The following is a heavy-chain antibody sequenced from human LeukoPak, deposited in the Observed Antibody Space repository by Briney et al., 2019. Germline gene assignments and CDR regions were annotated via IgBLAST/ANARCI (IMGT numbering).Heavy chain of an antibody. CDR1: GGSFSGYY. J-gene: IGHJ3*02. D-gene: IGHD3-9*01. V-gene: IGHV4-34*01. CDR3: ARVGYGYDILTGYAHDAFDI. CDR2: INHSGST. Sequence: SETLSLTCAVYGGSFSGYYWSWIRQPPGKGLEWIGEINHSGSTNYNPSLKSRVTISVDTSKNQFSLKLSSVTAADTAVYYCARVGYGYDILTGYAHDAFDIWGQRTMVTVSS.